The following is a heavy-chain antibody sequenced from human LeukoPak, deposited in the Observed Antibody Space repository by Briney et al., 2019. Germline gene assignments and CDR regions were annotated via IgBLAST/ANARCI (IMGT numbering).Heavy chain of an antibody. CDR1: GYTFTGYY. V-gene: IGHV1-2*02. D-gene: IGHD6-6*01. J-gene: IGHJ4*02. Sequence: ASVKVSCKASGYTFTGYYMLWVRQAPGQGLEWMGWINPNSGGTNYAQKFQGRVTMTRDTSISTAYMELSRLRSDDTAVYYCARVAISSSSYLSSDYWGQGTLVTVSS. CDR2: INPNSGGT. CDR3: ARVAISSSSYLSSDY.